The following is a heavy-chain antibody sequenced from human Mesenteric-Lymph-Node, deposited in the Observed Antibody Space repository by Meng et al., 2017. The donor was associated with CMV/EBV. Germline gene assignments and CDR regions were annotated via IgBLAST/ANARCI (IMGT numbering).Heavy chain of an antibody. CDR1: GGSIGGFTW. CDR3: ARGRRGARVAVDY. J-gene: IGHJ4*02. V-gene: IGHV4-4*02. CDR2: INHSGST. Sequence: SETLSLTCGVSGGSIGGFTWWSWVRQPPGKGLEWMGEINHSGSTNYNPSLKSRVTISVDTSKNQSFLKLSSVTAADTAVYYCARGRRGARVAVDYWGQGTLVTVSS. D-gene: IGHD1-26*01.